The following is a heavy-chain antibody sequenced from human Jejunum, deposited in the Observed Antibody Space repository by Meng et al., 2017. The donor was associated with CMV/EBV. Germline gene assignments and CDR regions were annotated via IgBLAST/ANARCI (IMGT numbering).Heavy chain of an antibody. Sequence: GFTFRNYAMHWVRQIPGKGLEWVAIISRAGTSPYYADSVVGRFSISRDNSRNTLYLDVNSLRTEDTALYYCAREVSTETTNWFDYWGQGTLVTVSS. CDR2: ISRAGTSP. J-gene: IGHJ4*02. D-gene: IGHD1-14*01. CDR3: AREVSTETTNWFDY. V-gene: IGHV3-30-3*01. CDR1: GFTFRNYA.